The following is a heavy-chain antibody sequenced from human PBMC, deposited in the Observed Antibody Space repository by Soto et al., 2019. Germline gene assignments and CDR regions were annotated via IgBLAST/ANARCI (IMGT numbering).Heavy chain of an antibody. CDR1: GFIFSSYS. V-gene: IGHV3-48*01. J-gene: IGHJ4*02. CDR2: ISSSASTI. Sequence: EVQLVESGGGLVQPGGSLRLSCAASGFIFSSYSINWVRQAPGKGLEWVSFISSSASTIYYADSVKGRFTISRDNSKNTLYLQMNSLRAEDTAVYYCAKAHDYWGQGTLVTVSS. CDR3: AKAHDY.